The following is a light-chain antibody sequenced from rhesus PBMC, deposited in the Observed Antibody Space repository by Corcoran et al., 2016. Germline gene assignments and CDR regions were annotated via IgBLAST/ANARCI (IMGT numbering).Light chain of an antibody. CDR2: AAS. CDR1: QGISSW. CDR3: QQCDDLPRT. V-gene: IGKV1-19*01. J-gene: IGKJ1*01. Sequence: DIQMTQSPSSLSASVGDKVTITCHASQGISSWLAWYQQKPGKAPKPLIYAASSLQSGVPSRFSGSGSGTDYTHTSRRLQPKEFATKCCQQCDDLPRTFDQGTKVEIK.